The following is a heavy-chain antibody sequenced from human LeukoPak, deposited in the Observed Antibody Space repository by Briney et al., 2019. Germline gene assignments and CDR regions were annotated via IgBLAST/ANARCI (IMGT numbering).Heavy chain of an antibody. Sequence: GGSLRLSCAASGFTFSSYGMHWVRQAPGKGLEWVAVISYDGSNKYYADSVKGRFTISRDNSKNTLYLQMNSLRAEDTAVYYCAKFWTGRPTGNAFDIWGQGTMVTVSS. CDR3: AKFWTGRPTGNAFDI. D-gene: IGHD3/OR15-3a*01. V-gene: IGHV3-30*18. CDR2: ISYDGSNK. CDR1: GFTFSSYG. J-gene: IGHJ3*02.